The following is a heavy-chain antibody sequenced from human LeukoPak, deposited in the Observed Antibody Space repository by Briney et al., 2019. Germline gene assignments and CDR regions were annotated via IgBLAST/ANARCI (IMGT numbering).Heavy chain of an antibody. CDR3: ARDKGYCSGGSCPTLFDP. D-gene: IGHD2-15*01. CDR2: INPNSGGT. J-gene: IGHJ5*02. CDR1: GYTFTGYY. Sequence: AASVEVSCKASGYTFTGYYMHWVRQAPGQGLEWMGWINPNSGGTNYAQKFQGRVTMTRDTSISTAYMELSRLRSDDTAVYYCARDKGYCSGGSCPTLFDPWGQGTLVTVSS. V-gene: IGHV1-2*02.